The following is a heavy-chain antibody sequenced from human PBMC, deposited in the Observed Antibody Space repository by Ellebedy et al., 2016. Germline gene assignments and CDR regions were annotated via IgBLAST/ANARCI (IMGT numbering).Heavy chain of an antibody. V-gene: IGHV3-74*01. Sequence: GESLKISCAASGFTFSNYWMHWVRQAPGKGLLWVSRIGGDGTGASYADSTQGRLTIPRDNAKNTLNLQMNSLRAEDKAVYYCARVECNSVNCPAAFDIWGQGTMVTVSS. CDR1: GFTFSNYW. CDR3: ARVECNSVNCPAAFDI. J-gene: IGHJ3*02. CDR2: IGGDGTGA. D-gene: IGHD2/OR15-2a*01.